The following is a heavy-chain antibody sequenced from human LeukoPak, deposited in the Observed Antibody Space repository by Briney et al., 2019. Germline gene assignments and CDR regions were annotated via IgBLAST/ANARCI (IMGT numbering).Heavy chain of an antibody. CDR1: GFTFSFYS. J-gene: IGHJ4*02. CDR3: ASGGRCVLDY. Sequence: GGSLRLSCAASGFTFSFYSMNWVRQAPGKGLEWVSYISRSSSSSTIYYADSVKGRFTISRDNSKTTLYLQMNSLRAEDTAVYYCASGGRCVLDYWGQGTLVTVSS. V-gene: IGHV3-48*01. D-gene: IGHD2-15*01. CDR2: ISRSSSSSTI.